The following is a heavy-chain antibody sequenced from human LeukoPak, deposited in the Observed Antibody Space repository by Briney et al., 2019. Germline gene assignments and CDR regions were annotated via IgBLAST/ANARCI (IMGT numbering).Heavy chain of an antibody. V-gene: IGHV5-51*01. CDR1: GYSFTNYW. J-gene: IGHJ4*02. D-gene: IGHD3-22*01. Sequence: GESLKISCKGSGYSFTNYWIGWVRQMPGKGLEWMGIIYPGDSDIKYSPSFQGQVTISADKSISTAYLQWSSLKASDTAMYYCARLVTDSSGYYLDYWGQGTLVTVSS. CDR2: IYPGDSDI. CDR3: ARLVTDSSGYYLDY.